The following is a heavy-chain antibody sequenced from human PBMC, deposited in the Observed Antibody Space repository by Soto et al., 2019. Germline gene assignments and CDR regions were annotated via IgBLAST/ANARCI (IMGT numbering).Heavy chain of an antibody. J-gene: IGHJ6*02. CDR1: GGSISSHY. V-gene: IGHV4-59*11. Sequence: SETLSVTCTVSGGSISSHYWSWVRQAPGKGLEWIGHIYYRGSTTYNPSLRSRSTVSVDTSNNQFSLKLNSVTTADTAVYYCARDGREASGMDVWGQGTKVTVSS. D-gene: IGHD1-26*01. CDR2: IYYRGST. CDR3: ARDGREASGMDV.